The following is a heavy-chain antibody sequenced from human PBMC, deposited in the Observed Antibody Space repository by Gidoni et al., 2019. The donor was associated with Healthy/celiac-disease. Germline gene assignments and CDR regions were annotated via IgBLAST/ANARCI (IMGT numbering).Heavy chain of an antibody. V-gene: IGHV4-39*07. D-gene: IGHD3-9*01. CDR2: IHYSGST. CDR3: ARGGDILTGRTYFDF. CDR1: GGSISSSSYY. J-gene: IGHJ4*02. Sequence: QLQLQESGPGLVKPSETLSLTCTVSGGSISSSSYYWGWIRQPPGKGLEWIGIIHYSGSTYNNPSLKSRVIISEDTSKNQFSLKLSSVTAADTAVYYCARGGDILTGRTYFDFWGQGTLVTVSS.